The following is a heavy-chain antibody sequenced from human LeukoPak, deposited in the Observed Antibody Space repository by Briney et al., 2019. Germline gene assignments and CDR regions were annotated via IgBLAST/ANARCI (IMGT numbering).Heavy chain of an antibody. CDR1: GLTFSNYA. D-gene: IGHD6-19*01. V-gene: IGHV3-23*01. CDR2: ISGSGSTT. J-gene: IGHJ4*02. Sequence: GGSLRLSCAASGLTFSNYAMSWVRQAPGKGLEWVSTISGSGSTTYYADSVKGRFSSSRDNSINTLYLQMNSPRAEDTAVYYCAKISSGWDMNWGQGTLATVSS. CDR3: AKISSGWDMN.